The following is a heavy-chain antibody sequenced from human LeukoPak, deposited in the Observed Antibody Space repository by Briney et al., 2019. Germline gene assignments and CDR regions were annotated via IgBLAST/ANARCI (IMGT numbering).Heavy chain of an antibody. V-gene: IGHV3-53*01. D-gene: IGHD1-26*01. J-gene: IGHJ3*02. CDR2: IYSGGST. CDR3: TRRGGGSYFHAFDI. CDR1: GFTVSSNY. Sequence: PGGSLRLSCAASGFTVSSNYMSWVRQAPGKGLEWVSVIYSGGSTYYADSVKGRFTISRDNSKNTLYLQMNSLSAEDTAVYYCTRRGGGSYFHAFDIWGQGTMVTVSS.